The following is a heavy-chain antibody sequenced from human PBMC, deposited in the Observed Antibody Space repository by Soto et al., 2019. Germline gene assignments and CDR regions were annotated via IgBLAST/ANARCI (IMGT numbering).Heavy chain of an antibody. CDR2: INAGNGNT. D-gene: IGHD4-17*01. J-gene: IGHJ6*03. CDR3: ARDLVQFPTATTPQWYYYYMDV. CDR1: GYTFTSYA. Sequence: ASVKVSCKASGYTFTSYAMHWVRQAPGQRLEWMGWINAGNGNTKYSQKFQGRITITRDTSASTAYMELSSLRSEDTAVYYCARDLVQFPTATTPQWYYYYMDVWGKGTTVTVSS. V-gene: IGHV1-3*01.